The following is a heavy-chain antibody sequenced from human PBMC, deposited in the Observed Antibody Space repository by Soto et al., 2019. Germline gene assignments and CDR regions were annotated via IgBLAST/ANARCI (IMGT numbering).Heavy chain of an antibody. V-gene: IGHV4-31*03. CDR1: GGSISSGGYY. CDR2: IYYSGST. Sequence: PSETLSLTCTVSGGSISSGGYYWSWIRQHPGKGLEWIGYIYYSGSTYYNPSLKSRVTISVDTSKNQFSLNLSSVTAADTAVYDCACEGSHYGIGVWGQGTTVTVSS. CDR3: ACEGSHYGIGV. J-gene: IGHJ6*02.